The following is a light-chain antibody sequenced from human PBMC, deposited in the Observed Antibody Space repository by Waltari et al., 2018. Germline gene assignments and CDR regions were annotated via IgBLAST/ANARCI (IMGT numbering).Light chain of an antibody. CDR2: KVS. CDR3: MQGTHWPPWT. Sequence: VVVTQSPLSLAVTLGQSASISCRSSQSLVHSDGDTYLHWFQQRPGQSPRRRIYKVSNRDSGVPDRFSGSGSDTEFTLKISRVEAEDVGVYFCMQGTHWPPWTFGQGTKVEIK. J-gene: IGKJ1*01. CDR1: QSLVHSDGDTY. V-gene: IGKV2-30*02.